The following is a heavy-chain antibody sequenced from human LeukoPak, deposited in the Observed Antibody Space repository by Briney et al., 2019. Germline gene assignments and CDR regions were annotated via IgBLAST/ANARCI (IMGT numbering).Heavy chain of an antibody. CDR1: GFTFSSYA. J-gene: IGHJ6*02. V-gene: IGHV3-23*01. CDR2: ISGSGGST. D-gene: IGHD3-22*01. Sequence: GGSLRLSCAASGFTFSSYAMSWDRQGPGKGLEWVSAISGSGGSTYYADSVKGRFTISRDNSKNTLYLQMNSLRAEDTAVYYCAKVGLGYDSSGYYYYYGMDVWGQGTTVTVSS. CDR3: AKVGLGYDSSGYYYYYGMDV.